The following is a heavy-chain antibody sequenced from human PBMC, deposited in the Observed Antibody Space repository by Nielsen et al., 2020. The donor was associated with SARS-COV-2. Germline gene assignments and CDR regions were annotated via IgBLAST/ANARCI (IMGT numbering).Heavy chain of an antibody. CDR3: ARDWSRAFDV. CDR1: GFTFRRYA. J-gene: IGHJ3*01. CDR2: ITWNGDST. V-gene: IGHV3-20*04. Sequence: GESLKISCAASGFTFRRYAMHWVRQVPGKGLEWVSRITWNGDSTGYADSVKGRFTISRDNAKNSMSLQMNSLRVEDTAVYYCARDWSRAFDVWGQGTMVTVSS.